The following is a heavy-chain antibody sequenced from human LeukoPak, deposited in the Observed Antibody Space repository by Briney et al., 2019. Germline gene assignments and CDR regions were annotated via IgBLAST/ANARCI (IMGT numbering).Heavy chain of an antibody. J-gene: IGHJ3*02. CDR1: GDSISTYF. V-gene: IGHV4-59*12. D-gene: IGHD3-10*01. Sequence: SETLSLTCTVSGDSISTYFWSWIRQPPGKGLEWIGNIFYSGSTYYSPSLRSRVTISLDTSRNQFSLKLNSVTAADTAVYYCAKSNGYGLVDIWGQGTMVTVSS. CDR2: IFYSGST. CDR3: AKSNGYGLVDI.